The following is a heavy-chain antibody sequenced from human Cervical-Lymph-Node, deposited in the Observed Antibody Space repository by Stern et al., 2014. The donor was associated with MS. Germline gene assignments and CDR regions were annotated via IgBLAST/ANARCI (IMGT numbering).Heavy chain of an antibody. CDR1: GGSISSYY. Sequence: QLQLQESGPGLVKPSETLSLTCTVSGGSISSYYWSWIRQPPGKGLEWIGYIYYSGSTNYNPSLKSRVTISVDTSKNQFSLKLSSVTAADTAVYYCARVFLGSGAYSSSWLDAFDIWGQGTMVTVSS. CDR2: IYYSGST. J-gene: IGHJ3*02. V-gene: IGHV4-59*01. CDR3: ARVFLGSGAYSSSWLDAFDI. D-gene: IGHD6-13*01.